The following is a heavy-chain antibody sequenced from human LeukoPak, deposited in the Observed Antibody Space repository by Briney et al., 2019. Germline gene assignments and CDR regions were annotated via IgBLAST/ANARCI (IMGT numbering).Heavy chain of an antibody. J-gene: IGHJ4*02. Sequence: GGSLRLSCAASGFTFSGCAFHWVRQAPGKGLMWVSRINSDGSITNYADSVKGRFTISRDNAKNTLYLQMNSLRAEDTAVYYCARVRATFSPHFDNWGQGTLVTVSS. CDR3: ARVRATFSPHFDN. V-gene: IGHV3-74*01. CDR2: INSDGSIT. CDR1: GFTFSGCA. D-gene: IGHD5-12*01.